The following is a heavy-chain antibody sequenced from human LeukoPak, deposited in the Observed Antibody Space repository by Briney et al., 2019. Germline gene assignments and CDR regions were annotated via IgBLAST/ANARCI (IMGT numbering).Heavy chain of an antibody. CDR2: IKEDGSEK. CDR3: ARGQYQLP. D-gene: IGHD2-2*01. V-gene: IGHV3-7*01. Sequence: GGSLRPSCAASGFTFSYYWMTWVRQAPGKGLEWVANIKEDGSEKNYVDSVKGRFTISGDNAKNSLYLQMNSLRAEDTAVYYCARGQYQLPWGQGTLVTVSS. J-gene: IGHJ5*02. CDR1: GFTFSYYW.